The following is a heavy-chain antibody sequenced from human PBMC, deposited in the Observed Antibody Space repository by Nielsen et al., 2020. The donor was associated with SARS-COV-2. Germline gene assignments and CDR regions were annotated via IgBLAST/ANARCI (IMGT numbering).Heavy chain of an antibody. V-gene: IGHV5-10-1*01. D-gene: IGHD2-2*01. CDR3: ARYASEYYYYYYMDV. CDR1: GYSFTSHW. J-gene: IGHJ6*03. CDR2: IDPSDSYV. Sequence: GESLKISCKGSGYSFTSHWNTWVRQMPGKGLEWMGRIDPSDSYVDYSPSFQGHVAISVDKSISTAYLQWGSLKASDTAMYYCARYASEYYYYYYMDVWGTGTTVTVPS.